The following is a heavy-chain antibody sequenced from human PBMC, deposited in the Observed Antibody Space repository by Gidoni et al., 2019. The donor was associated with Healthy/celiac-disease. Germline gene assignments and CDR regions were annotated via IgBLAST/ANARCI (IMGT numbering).Heavy chain of an antibody. CDR1: GFTFSSYS. Sequence: EVQLVESGGGLVKPGGSLRLSCAASGFTFSSYSMNWVRQAPGKGLEWVSSISSSSSYIYYADSVKGRFTISRDNAKNSLYLQMNSLRAEDTAVYYCATYSGWYRIDYWGQGTLVTVSS. CDR2: ISSSSSYI. CDR3: ATYSGWYRIDY. V-gene: IGHV3-21*01. J-gene: IGHJ4*02. D-gene: IGHD6-19*01.